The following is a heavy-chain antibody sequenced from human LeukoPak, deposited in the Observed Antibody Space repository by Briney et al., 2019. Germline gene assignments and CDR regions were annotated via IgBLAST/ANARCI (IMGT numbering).Heavy chain of an antibody. CDR3: ARAVYDFWSGLAYYFDY. D-gene: IGHD3-3*01. Sequence: PSQTLSLTCAVSGGSISSGGYSWSWIRQPPGQGLEWIGYIYHSGSTYYNPSIKSRVTISVDRSKNQFSLKLSSVTAADTAVYYCARAVYDFWSGLAYYFDYWGQGTLVTVSS. V-gene: IGHV4-30-2*01. CDR1: GGSISSGGYS. J-gene: IGHJ4*02. CDR2: IYHSGST.